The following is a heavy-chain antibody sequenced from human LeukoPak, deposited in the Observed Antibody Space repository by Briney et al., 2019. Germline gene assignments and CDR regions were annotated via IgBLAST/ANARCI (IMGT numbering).Heavy chain of an antibody. J-gene: IGHJ6*02. D-gene: IGHD1-1*01. CDR3: AKDRNGDYDGMDV. Sequence: GGSLRLSCAASGFTFSSYTMHWVRQAPGKGLEWVAGISYGGSNKYYADSVKGRFTISRDNSKNTLHLHMNSLRVADTAVYSCAKDRNGDYDGMDVWGQGTTVTVS. CDR2: ISYGGSNK. V-gene: IGHV3-30-3*01. CDR1: GFTFSSYT.